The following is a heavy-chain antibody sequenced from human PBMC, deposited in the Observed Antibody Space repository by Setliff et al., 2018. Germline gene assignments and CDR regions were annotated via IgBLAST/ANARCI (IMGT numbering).Heavy chain of an antibody. D-gene: IGHD2-2*01. Sequence: PGGSLRLSCAASGFTFSYAWMHWVRQAPGKGLEWVGRIKSKTDGGSIDYAAPVKDRFTISRDDSKATLYLYMDSLKTEDTAVYYCTTDRAGCYGTTCFNAFEIWGHGTMVTV. V-gene: IGHV3-15*01. CDR2: IKSKTDGGSI. CDR1: GFTFSYAW. CDR3: TTDRAGCYGTTCFNAFEI. J-gene: IGHJ3*02.